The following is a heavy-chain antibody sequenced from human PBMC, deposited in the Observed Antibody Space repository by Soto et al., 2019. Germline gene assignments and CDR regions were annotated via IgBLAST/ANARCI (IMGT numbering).Heavy chain of an antibody. CDR2: ISGSGGST. D-gene: IGHD3-22*01. Sequence: PGGSLRLSCAASGFTFSSYAMSWVRQAPGKGLEWVSAISGSGGSTYYADSVKGRFTISRDNSKNTLYLQMNSLRAEDTAVYYCAKVRLAGKYYYDSSGEDYWGQGTLVTVSS. J-gene: IGHJ4*02. CDR1: GFTFSSYA. CDR3: AKVRLAGKYYYDSSGEDY. V-gene: IGHV3-23*01.